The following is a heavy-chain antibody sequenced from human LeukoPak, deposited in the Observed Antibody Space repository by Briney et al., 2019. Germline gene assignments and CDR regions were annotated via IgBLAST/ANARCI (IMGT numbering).Heavy chain of an antibody. D-gene: IGHD3-16*01. CDR3: ASHDYVDLWVLLD. CDR1: GVSISSGGYS. Sequence: KHSETLSLTCAVSGVSISSGGYSWSWIRQPPGKGLEWIGYIYHSGSTYYNPSLKSRVTISVDRSKNQFSLKLSSVTAADTAVYYRASHDYVDLWVLLDWGQGTLVTVSS. CDR2: IYHSGST. J-gene: IGHJ4*02. V-gene: IGHV4-30-2*01.